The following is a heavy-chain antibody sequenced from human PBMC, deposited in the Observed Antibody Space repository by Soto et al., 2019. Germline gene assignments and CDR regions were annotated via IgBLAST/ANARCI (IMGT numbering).Heavy chain of an antibody. CDR2: ISGEGTNK. J-gene: IGHJ3*02. Sequence: GGSLRLSCAASGFTFSNYAMSWVRQAPGKGLEWVAVISGEGTNKYYADSVKGRFTISRDNSKNTLYLQMNSLRAEDTAVYYCQGTTGAFDIWGQGTMVTVSS. D-gene: IGHD1-1*01. CDR1: GFTFSNYA. V-gene: IGHV3-30-3*01. CDR3: QGTTGAFDI.